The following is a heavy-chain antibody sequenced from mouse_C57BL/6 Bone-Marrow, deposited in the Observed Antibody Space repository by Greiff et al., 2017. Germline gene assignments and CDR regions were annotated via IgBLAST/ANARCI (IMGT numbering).Heavy chain of an antibody. CDR1: EYEFPSHD. CDR2: INSDGGST. J-gene: IGHJ2*01. Sequence: EVKLVESGGGLVQPGESLKLSCESNEYEFPSHDMSWVRKTPEKRLELVAAINSDGGSTSYPDTMERRFIISRDNTKKTLYLQMSSLRAEDTALYYCARGNWEGYYFDYWGQGTTLTVSS. V-gene: IGHV5-2*01. CDR3: ARGNWEGYYFDY. D-gene: IGHD4-1*01.